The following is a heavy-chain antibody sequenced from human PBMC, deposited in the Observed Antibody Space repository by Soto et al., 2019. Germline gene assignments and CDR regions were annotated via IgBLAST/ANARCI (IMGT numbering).Heavy chain of an antibody. CDR2: IIPIDGIA. CDR1: GGTFSSYT. D-gene: IGHD1-26*01. V-gene: IGHV1-69*02. Sequence: SVKVSCKASGGTFSSYTISWVRQAPGQGLEWMGRIIPIDGIANYAQKFQGRVTMTEDKSTNTAYMELSSLRSEDTAVYYCATEWELREFDYWGQGTLVTVSS. J-gene: IGHJ4*02. CDR3: ATEWELREFDY.